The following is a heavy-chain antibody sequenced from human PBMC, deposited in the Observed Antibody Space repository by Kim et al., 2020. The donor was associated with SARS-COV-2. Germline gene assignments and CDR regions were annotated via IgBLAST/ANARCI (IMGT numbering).Heavy chain of an antibody. CDR2: ISYDGSNK. D-gene: IGHD3-10*01. Sequence: GGSLRLSCAASGFTFSSYAIHWVRQAPGKGLEWVAVISYDGSNKFYADSVKGRFTISRDNSKNTLDLQMNSLRVEDTGVYYCARKSGSGSYLSDYYGMDVWGQGTTVTVSS. CDR3: ARKSGSGSYLSDYYGMDV. CDR1: GFTFSSYA. J-gene: IGHJ6*02. V-gene: IGHV3-30-3*01.